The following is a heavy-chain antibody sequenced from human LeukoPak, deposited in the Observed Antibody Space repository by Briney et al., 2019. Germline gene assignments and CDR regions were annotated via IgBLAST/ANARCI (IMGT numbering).Heavy chain of an antibody. CDR2: IHYTGNT. CDR3: ARQHSGTYYFPFDI. Sequence: SETLSLTCSVSDGSIGTFYWSWIRQFPGKGLKWIGYIHYTGNTIYNPSLKSRVAISVDTSKNQFSLRLSSVTAADTAVYYCARQHSGTYYFPFDIWGQGTLVTVSS. CDR1: DGSIGTFY. D-gene: IGHD1-26*01. V-gene: IGHV4-59*08. J-gene: IGHJ3*02.